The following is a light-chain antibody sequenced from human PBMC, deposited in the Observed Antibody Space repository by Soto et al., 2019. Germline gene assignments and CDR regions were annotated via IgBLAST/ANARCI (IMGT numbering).Light chain of an antibody. CDR3: SSYTSSSTPCV. CDR2: DVS. CDR1: SSDVGGYNY. Sequence: QSVLTQPASVSGSPGQSITIYCTGTSSDVGGYNYVSWYQQHPGKAPKLMIYDVSNRPSGVSNRFSGSKSGNTASLTISGLQAEDEADYYCSSYTSSSTPCVFGTGTKVTVL. J-gene: IGLJ1*01. V-gene: IGLV2-14*01.